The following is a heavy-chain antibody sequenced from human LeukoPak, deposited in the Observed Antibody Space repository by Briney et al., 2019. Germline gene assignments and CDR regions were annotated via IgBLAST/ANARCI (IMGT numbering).Heavy chain of an antibody. J-gene: IGHJ3*02. D-gene: IGHD7-27*01. Sequence: SETLSLTCSVSGDSINNYYWNWIRQPPGKGLEWIGYIYYSGSTNYNPSLKSRVTISVDTSKNQFSLKLSSVTAADTAVYYCARDNHWGSDAFDIWGQGTMVTVSS. CDR3: ARDNHWGSDAFDI. CDR1: GDSINNYY. V-gene: IGHV4-59*01. CDR2: IYYSGST.